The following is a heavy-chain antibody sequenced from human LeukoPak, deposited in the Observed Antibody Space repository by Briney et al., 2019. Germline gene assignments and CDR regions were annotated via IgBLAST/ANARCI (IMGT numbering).Heavy chain of an antibody. CDR2: ISSSGSTI. Sequence: PGGSLRLSCAASGFTYSDYYMSWIRQAPGKGLEWVSYISSSGSTIYYADSVKGRFTISRDNAKNSLYLQMNSLRAEDTAVYYCARRAVPAAICDYWGQGTLVTVSS. CDR1: GFTYSDYY. J-gene: IGHJ4*02. D-gene: IGHD2-2*01. CDR3: ARRAVPAAICDY. V-gene: IGHV3-11*04.